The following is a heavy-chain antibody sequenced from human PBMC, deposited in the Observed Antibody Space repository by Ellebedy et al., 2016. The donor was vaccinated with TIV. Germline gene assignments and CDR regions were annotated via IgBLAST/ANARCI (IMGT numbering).Heavy chain of an antibody. CDR2: ISYDGSNK. Sequence: GESLKISXAASGFTFSDYYMSWIRQAPGKGLEWVAVISYDGSNKYYADSVKGRFTISRDNSKNTLYLQMNSLRAEDTAVYYCAKGRGDPGIAVAGGLDAFDIWGQGTMVTVSP. D-gene: IGHD6-19*01. V-gene: IGHV3-30*18. CDR1: GFTFSDYY. J-gene: IGHJ3*02. CDR3: AKGRGDPGIAVAGGLDAFDI.